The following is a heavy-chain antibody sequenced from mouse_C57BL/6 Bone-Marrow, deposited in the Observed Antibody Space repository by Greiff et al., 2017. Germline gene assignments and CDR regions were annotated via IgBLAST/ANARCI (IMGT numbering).Heavy chain of an antibody. CDR1: GYTFTGHW. D-gene: IGHD2-4*01. J-gene: IGHJ1*03. V-gene: IGHV1-56*01. CDR3: ARGLYYDYDGWYFDV. CDR2: IFPGSGST. Sequence: VQLQQSGPELVRPGASVKISCKAPGYTFTGHWMQWVRQRPGQGLAWIGEIFPGSGSTYYNEKFKGKATLTVDTSSSTAYMQLSSLTSEDSAVYFCARGLYYDYDGWYFDVWGTGTTVTVSS.